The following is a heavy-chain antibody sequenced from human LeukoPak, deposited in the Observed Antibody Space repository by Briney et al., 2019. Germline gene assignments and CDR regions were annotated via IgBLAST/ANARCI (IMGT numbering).Heavy chain of an antibody. V-gene: IGHV1-2*02. CDR3: AKSYYDFLPGPPPLSDY. D-gene: IGHD3-9*01. Sequence: GASVKVSCKASGYTFTGYYMHWVRQAPGQGLEWMGWINPNSGGTNYAQKFQGRVTMTRDTSISTAYMELSRLRSDDTAVYYCAKSYYDFLPGPPPLSDYWGQGTLVTVSS. J-gene: IGHJ4*02. CDR1: GYTFTGYY. CDR2: INPNSGGT.